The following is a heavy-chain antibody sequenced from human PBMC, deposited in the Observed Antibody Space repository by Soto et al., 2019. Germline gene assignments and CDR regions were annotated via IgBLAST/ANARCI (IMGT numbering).Heavy chain of an antibody. Sequence: GGSLRLSCAASGFTFSSYWMSWVRQAPGKGLEWVANIKQDGSEKYYVDSVKGRFTIFRDNAKNSLYLQMNSLRAEDTAVYYCARVGGYYDFWSGYLWDYWGQGTLVTVSS. V-gene: IGHV3-7*01. J-gene: IGHJ4*02. CDR2: IKQDGSEK. CDR3: ARVGGYYDFWSGYLWDY. CDR1: GFTFSSYW. D-gene: IGHD3-3*01.